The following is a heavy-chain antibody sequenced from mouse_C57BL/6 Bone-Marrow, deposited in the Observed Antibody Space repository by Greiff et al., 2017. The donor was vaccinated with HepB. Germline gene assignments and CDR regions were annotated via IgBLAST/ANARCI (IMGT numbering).Heavy chain of an antibody. V-gene: IGHV1-22*01. D-gene: IGHD2-2*01. Sequence: VQLKESGPELVKPGASVKMSCKASGYTFTDYNMHWVKQSHGKSLEWIGYINPNNGGTSYNQKFKGKATLTVNKSSSTAYMELRSLTSEDSAVYYCARLRDYGYLYYFDYWGQGTTLTVSS. CDR2: INPNNGGT. CDR3: ARLRDYGYLYYFDY. CDR1: GYTFTDYN. J-gene: IGHJ2*01.